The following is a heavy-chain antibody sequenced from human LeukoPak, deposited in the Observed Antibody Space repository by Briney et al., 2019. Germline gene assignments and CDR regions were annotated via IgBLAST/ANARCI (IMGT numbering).Heavy chain of an antibody. J-gene: IGHJ4*02. CDR1: GFTVSRTY. V-gene: IGHV3-53*01. CDR3: ASLRGDYWNIDY. D-gene: IGHD1-1*01. Sequence: PGGSLRLSCAASGFTVSRTYMTWVRQAPGKGLERVSIIYSRGNTYYADSVKGRFTISRDNSKNALYLQMNNLRGEDTAMYYCASLRGDYWNIDYWGQGTLVTVSS. CDR2: IYSRGNT.